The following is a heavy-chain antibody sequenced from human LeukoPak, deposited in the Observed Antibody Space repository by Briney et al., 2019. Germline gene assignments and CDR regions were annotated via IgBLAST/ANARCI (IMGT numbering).Heavy chain of an antibody. CDR1: GFTFSSSA. V-gene: IGHV3-23*01. J-gene: IGHJ4*02. Sequence: PGGSLRLSCAASGFTFSSSAMSWVRQAPGKGLEWVSTISGSGGSTYYADSVKGRFTISRDTSRNTLYLQMNSLRAEDTAVCYCAKDRGGCYSVRGGYFDYWGQGNLVSVSS. CDR3: AKDRGGCYSVRGGYFDY. D-gene: IGHD2-15*01. CDR2: ISGSGGST.